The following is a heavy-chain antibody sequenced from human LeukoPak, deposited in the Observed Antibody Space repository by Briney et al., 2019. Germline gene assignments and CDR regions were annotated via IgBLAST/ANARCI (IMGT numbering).Heavy chain of an antibody. CDR2: TYYSGST. D-gene: IGHD1-7*01. J-gene: IGHJ4*02. V-gene: IGHV4-30-4*01. CDR3: ARELELQIDY. CDR1: GGSISSGDYY. Sequence: SETLSLTCTVSGGSISSGDYYWSWIRQPPGKGLEWIGYTYYSGSTYYNPSLKSRVTISVDTSKNQFSLKLSSVTAADTAVYYCARELELQIDYWGQGTLVTVSS.